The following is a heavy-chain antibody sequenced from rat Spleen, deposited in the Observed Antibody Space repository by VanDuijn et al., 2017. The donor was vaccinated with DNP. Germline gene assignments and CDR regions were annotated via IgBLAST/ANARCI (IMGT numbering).Heavy chain of an antibody. D-gene: IGHD1-11*01. Sequence: EVQLVESGGGLVQPGRSLKLSCAASGLTFSNYAMAWVRQAPTKGLEWVATIIYDGSHTFYRDSVQGRFTISRDNPKTTLYLQMDSLRSDDTATYHCVTRGLYGGYDHWGQGVMVTVSS. J-gene: IGHJ2*01. V-gene: IGHV5-29*01. CDR2: IIYDGSHT. CDR1: GLTFSNYA. CDR3: VTRGLYGGYDH.